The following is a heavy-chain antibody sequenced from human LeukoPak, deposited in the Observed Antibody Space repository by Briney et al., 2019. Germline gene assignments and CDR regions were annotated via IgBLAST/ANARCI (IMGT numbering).Heavy chain of an antibody. D-gene: IGHD2-2*01. V-gene: IGHV3-7*01. CDR3: ARLRVEYQLLYYFDY. J-gene: IGHJ4*02. CDR2: IKQDGSEK. CDR1: GFTFSSYW. Sequence: PGGSLRLSCAASGFTFSSYWMSWVRQAPGKGLEWVANIKQDGSEKYYVDSVKGRFTISRDNAKNSLYLQMNSLRAEDTAVYYCARLRVEYQLLYYFDYWGQGTLVTVSS.